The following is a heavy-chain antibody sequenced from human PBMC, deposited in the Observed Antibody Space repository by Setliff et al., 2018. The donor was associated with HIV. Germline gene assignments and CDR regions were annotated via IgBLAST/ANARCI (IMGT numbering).Heavy chain of an antibody. V-gene: IGHV3-21*01. CDR1: GFTFSYYT. Sequence: GGSLRLSCEASGFTFSYYTMNWVRQAPGKGLEWVASISPNSSNTYYADSMKGRFTIARDNVKKSVTLQLTSLRVEDTAVYYCAKVPGGYYGMDVWGQGTTVTVSS. J-gene: IGHJ6*02. CDR3: AKVPGGYYGMDV. CDR2: ISPNSSNT.